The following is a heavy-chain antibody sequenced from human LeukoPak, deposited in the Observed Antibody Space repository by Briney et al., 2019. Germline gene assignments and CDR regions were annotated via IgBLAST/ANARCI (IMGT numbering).Heavy chain of an antibody. CDR1: GGTFSSYA. CDR2: IIPILGIA. V-gene: IGHV1-69*04. J-gene: IGHJ6*02. D-gene: IGHD3-10*01. CDR3: ARYITMVRGVSTSGGMDA. Sequence: SVKVSCKASGGTFSSYAISWVRQAPGQGLEWMGRIIPILGIANYAQKFQGRVTITADKSTSTAYMELSSLRSEDTAVYYCARYITMVRGVSTSGGMDAWGQGTTVTVSS.